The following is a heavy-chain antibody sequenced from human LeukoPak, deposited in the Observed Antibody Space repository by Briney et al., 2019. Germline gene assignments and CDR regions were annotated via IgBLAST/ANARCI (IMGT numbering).Heavy chain of an antibody. V-gene: IGHV3-33*06. D-gene: IGHD3-16*01. CDR1: GFTFSSYG. Sequence: GGSLRLSCAASGFTFSSYGMHWVRQAPGEGLEWVAVIWYDGSNKYYADSVKGRFTISRDNSKNTLYLQMNSLRAEDTAVYYCAKDGALRSGFDYWGQGTLVTVSS. CDR2: IWYDGSNK. J-gene: IGHJ4*02. CDR3: AKDGALRSGFDY.